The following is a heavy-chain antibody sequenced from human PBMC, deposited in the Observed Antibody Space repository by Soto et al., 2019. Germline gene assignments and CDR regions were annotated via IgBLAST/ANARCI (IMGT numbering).Heavy chain of an antibody. J-gene: IGHJ4*02. Sequence: HPGGSLRLSCAASGFTFSSYAMSWVRQAPGKGLEWVSAISGSGGSTYYADSVKGRFTISRDNSKNTLYLQMNSLRAEDTAVYYCATKNAEYYDFWSGYYNLGYWGQGTLVTVSS. CDR1: GFTFSSYA. CDR2: ISGSGGST. V-gene: IGHV3-23*01. D-gene: IGHD3-3*01. CDR3: ATKNAEYYDFWSGYYNLGY.